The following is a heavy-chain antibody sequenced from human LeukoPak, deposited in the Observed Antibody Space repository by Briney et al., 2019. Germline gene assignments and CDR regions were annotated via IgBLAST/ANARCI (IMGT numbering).Heavy chain of an antibody. CDR1: GGSISSGGYY. D-gene: IGHD3-3*01. Sequence: PSETLSLTCTVSGGSISSGGYYWSWIRQHPGKGLEWIGYIYYSGSTYYNPSLKSRVTISVDTSKNQFSLKLNSVTAADTAVYYCARTNDFWSGPTLDVWGQGTTVTVSS. V-gene: IGHV4-31*03. J-gene: IGHJ6*02. CDR3: ARTNDFWSGPTLDV. CDR2: IYYSGST.